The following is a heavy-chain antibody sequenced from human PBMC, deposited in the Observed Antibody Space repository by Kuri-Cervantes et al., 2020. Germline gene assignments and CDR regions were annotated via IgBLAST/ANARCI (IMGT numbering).Heavy chain of an antibody. V-gene: IGHV3-33*01. CDR2: IWFDGSNK. J-gene: IGHJ4*02. D-gene: IGHD6-19*01. CDR1: GITFSNYG. Sequence: LSLTCAASGITFSNYGMHWVRQAPGKGLEWVAVIWFDGSNKYYADSVKGRFTISRDNAKNSPYLQMNSLRDEDTAVYYCARLGSSGPDWWGQGTLVTVSS. CDR3: ARLGSSGPDW.